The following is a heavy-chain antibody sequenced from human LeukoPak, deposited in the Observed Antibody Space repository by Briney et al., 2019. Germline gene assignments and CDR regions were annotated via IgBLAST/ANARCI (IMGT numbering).Heavy chain of an antibody. CDR3: ASPYCSGGSCYSGMGDY. Sequence: SETLSLTCTVSGGSISSSSYYWGWIRQPPGKGLVWIGSIYYSGSTYYNPPLKSRVTISVDTSKNQFSLKLSSVTAADTAVYYCASPYCSGGSCYSGMGDYWGQGTLVTVSS. J-gene: IGHJ4*02. V-gene: IGHV4-39*01. D-gene: IGHD2-15*01. CDR2: IYYSGST. CDR1: GGSISSSSYY.